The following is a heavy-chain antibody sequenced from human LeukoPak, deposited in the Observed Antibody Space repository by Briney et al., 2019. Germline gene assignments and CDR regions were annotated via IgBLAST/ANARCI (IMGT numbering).Heavy chain of an antibody. V-gene: IGHV3-30*03. J-gene: IGHJ2*01. CDR2: ISYDGNNQ. D-gene: IGHD7-27*01. Sequence: GGSLRLSCATSGFTFSNYGIHWVRQTPDKGLEWLAVISYDGNNQYYAASVKGRFAVSRDDSQNTAYLQMNSLRAEDTALYYCARVSTGDKWYFDLWGRGTLVTVSS. CDR3: ARVSTGDKWYFDL. CDR1: GFTFSNYG.